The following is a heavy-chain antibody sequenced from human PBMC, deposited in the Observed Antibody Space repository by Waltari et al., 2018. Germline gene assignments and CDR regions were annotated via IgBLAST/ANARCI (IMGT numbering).Heavy chain of an antibody. CDR3: VRENIAAAGLES. CDR1: GFILSTYW. J-gene: IGHJ4*02. V-gene: IGHV3-74*01. D-gene: IGHD6-13*01. Sequence: EVQLVESGGGLVQPGGSLRLSCVASGFILSTYWMDWVRQAPGKGLVWVERINSDGSSTTYADSVKGRFTISRDNAKNTLYLHMSSLRAEDTAVYYCVRENIAAAGLESWGQGTLVTVSS. CDR2: INSDGSST.